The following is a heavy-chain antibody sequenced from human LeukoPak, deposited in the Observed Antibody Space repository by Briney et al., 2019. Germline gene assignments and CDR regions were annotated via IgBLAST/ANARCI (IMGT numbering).Heavy chain of an antibody. CDR2: IYYSGST. CDR1: GGSISSYY. D-gene: IGHD1-1*01. V-gene: IGHV4-59*01. J-gene: IGHJ5*02. Sequence: PSETLSLTCTVSGGSISSYYWSWIRQPPGKGLEWIGYIYYSGSTNYNPFLKSRVTISVDTSKNQFSLKLSSVTAADTAVYYCARAHPIMTTNWFDPWGQGTLVTVSS. CDR3: ARAHPIMTTNWFDP.